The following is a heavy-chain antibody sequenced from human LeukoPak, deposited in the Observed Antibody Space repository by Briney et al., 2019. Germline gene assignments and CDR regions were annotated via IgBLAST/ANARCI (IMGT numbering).Heavy chain of an antibody. J-gene: IGHJ6*02. CDR2: IWYDGSNK. D-gene: IGHD4-17*01. Sequence: GGPLRLSCAASGFTFSSYGMHWVRQAPGKGLEWVAVIWYDGSNKYYADSVKGRFTISRVNSKNTLYLQMNSLRAEDTAVYYCARQVRDGDPLEVYYYYGMDVWGQGTTVTVSS. CDR3: ARQVRDGDPLEVYYYYGMDV. CDR1: GFTFSSYG. V-gene: IGHV3-33*01.